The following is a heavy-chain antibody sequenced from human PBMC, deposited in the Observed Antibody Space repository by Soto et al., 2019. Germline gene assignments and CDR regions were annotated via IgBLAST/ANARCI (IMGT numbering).Heavy chain of an antibody. D-gene: IGHD6-25*01. CDR1: GDTFTKYD. J-gene: IGHJ4*02. V-gene: IGHV1-8*01. CDR3: ARRKERSGPNYFDL. Sequence: ASVKVSCKASGDTFTKYDLNWVRQATGQGLECMGWMNPSNGNAGYAQKYRGRVTMTSNTSITTAYMELSGLRYDDTAVYYCARRKERSGPNYFDLWGQGTLVTVSS. CDR2: MNPSNGNA.